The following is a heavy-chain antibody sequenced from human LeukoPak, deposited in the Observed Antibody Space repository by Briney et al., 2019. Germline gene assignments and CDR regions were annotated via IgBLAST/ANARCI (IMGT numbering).Heavy chain of an antibody. D-gene: IGHD3-16*02. V-gene: IGHV3-7*01. J-gene: IGHJ4*02. CDR2: IKQDGSEI. Sequence: GGSLRLSCAASGFTFNSYSMTWVRQAPGKGLEWVATIKQDGSEIYYVVSVKGRFTISRDNAKNSLYLPMISLRAEDTAVYYGARGLYYGYVWGTYRPYYFDYWGQGTLVTVSS. CDR1: GFTFNSYS. CDR3: ARGLYYGYVWGTYRPYYFDY.